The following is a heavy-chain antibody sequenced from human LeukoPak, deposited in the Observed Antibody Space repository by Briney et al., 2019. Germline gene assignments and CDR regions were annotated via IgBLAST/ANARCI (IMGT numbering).Heavy chain of an antibody. D-gene: IGHD3-9*01. CDR2: IYHSGST. Sequence: SETLSLTCAVSGGSISSSNWWSWVRQPPGKGLEWIGEIYHSGSTNYNPSLKSRVTISVDKSKNQFSLKLSSVTAADTAVYYCARVYYDILTGYSYFDYWGQGTLVTVSS. CDR3: ARVYYDILTGYSYFDY. CDR1: GGSISSSNW. J-gene: IGHJ4*02. V-gene: IGHV4-4*02.